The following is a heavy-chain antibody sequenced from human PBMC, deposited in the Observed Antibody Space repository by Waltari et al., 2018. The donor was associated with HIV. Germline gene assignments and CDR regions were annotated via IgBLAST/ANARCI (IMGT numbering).Heavy chain of an antibody. CDR2: IRSSGSTI. D-gene: IGHD1-26*01. J-gene: IGHJ5*02. CDR1: GFTLRDPS. CDR3: ASDSREADLGRFDP. V-gene: IGHV3-11*01. Sequence: QVQLVESGGGLVKPGGSRRLSCAASGFTLRDPSMSWIRQAPGKGLEWVSYIRSSGSTIYYADSVKGRFTISRDNAKNSLYLQMNSLRAEDTAVYYCASDSREADLGRFDPWGQGTLVTVSS.